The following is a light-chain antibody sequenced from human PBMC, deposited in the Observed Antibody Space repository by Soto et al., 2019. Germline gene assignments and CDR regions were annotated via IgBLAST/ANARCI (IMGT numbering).Light chain of an antibody. CDR2: QAS. CDR1: QSILYW. J-gene: IGKJ4*01. CDR3: QDYSSTSGLT. V-gene: IGKV1-5*03. Sequence: DIQMTQSPSTLSASVGDRVTITCRASQSILYWLAWYQQKPGKAPNLLIYQASTLESGVPSRFSGSGSGTEFTLPISSLQLDDFATYYCQDYSSTSGLTFAGGTQVEIK.